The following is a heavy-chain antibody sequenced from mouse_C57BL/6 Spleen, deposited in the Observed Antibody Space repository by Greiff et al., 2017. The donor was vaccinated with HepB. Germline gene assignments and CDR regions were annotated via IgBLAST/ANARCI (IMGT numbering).Heavy chain of an antibody. CDR1: GFNIKDYY. CDR2: IDPEDGDT. D-gene: IGHD1-1*01. Sequence: QLKQSGAELVRPGASVKLSCTASGFNIKDYYMHWVKQRPEQGLEWIGRIDPEDGDTEYAPKFQGKATMTADTSSNTAYLQLSSLTSEDTAVYYCTPTTVVGDFDYWGQGTTLTVSS. CDR3: TPTTVVGDFDY. V-gene: IGHV14-1*01. J-gene: IGHJ2*01.